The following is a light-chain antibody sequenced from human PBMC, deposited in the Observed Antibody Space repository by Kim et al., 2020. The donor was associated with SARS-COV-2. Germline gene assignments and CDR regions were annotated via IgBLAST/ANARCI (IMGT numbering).Light chain of an antibody. CDR1: QSSSGY. Sequence: ACVGERVTITCWASQSSSGYLNWYQKKPGKGPNLLIHATATLQSGVPSRFSGSGSATDFTLTISSVQPEDFATYYCQQGNSIPQITFGQGTRL. CDR3: QQGNSIPQIT. J-gene: IGKJ5*01. V-gene: IGKV1-39*01. CDR2: ATA.